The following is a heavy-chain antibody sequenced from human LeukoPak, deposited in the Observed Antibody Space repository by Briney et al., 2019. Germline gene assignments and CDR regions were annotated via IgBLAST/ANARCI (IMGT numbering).Heavy chain of an antibody. V-gene: IGHV3-43*01. CDR3: AKGNTGTYYDNWFDP. CDR1: GFTFGDYT. J-gene: IGHJ5*01. Sequence: PGRSLRLSCVASGFTFGDYTMHWVRQAPGKGLEWVSVISWNGGTTYYADSVKGRFTISRDNSENSLYLQMNSLRTDDTALYYCAKGNTGTYYDNWFDPWGQGTLVIVSS. D-gene: IGHD1-26*01. CDR2: ISWNGGTT.